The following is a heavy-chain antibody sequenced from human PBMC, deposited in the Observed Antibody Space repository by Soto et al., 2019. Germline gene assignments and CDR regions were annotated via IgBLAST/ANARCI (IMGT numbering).Heavy chain of an antibody. Sequence: GGSLRLSCAASGFTVSSNYMSWVRQAPGKGLEWVSVIYSGGSTYYADSVKGRFTISRDNSKNTLYLQMNSLRAEDTAVYYCARGVAEMATITGPLWGQGTLVTVSS. CDR3: ARGVAEMATITGPL. J-gene: IGHJ4*02. V-gene: IGHV3-53*01. D-gene: IGHD5-12*01. CDR1: GFTVSSNY. CDR2: IYSGGST.